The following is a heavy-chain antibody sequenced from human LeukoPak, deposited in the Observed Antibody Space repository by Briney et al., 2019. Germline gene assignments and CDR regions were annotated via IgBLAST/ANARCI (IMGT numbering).Heavy chain of an antibody. J-gene: IGHJ4*02. CDR2: IYHSGST. CDR3: ARLTPYYYDSSGYKTGYYFDY. CDR1: GYSISSGYY. Sequence: SETLSLTCTVSGYSISSGYYWGWIRQPPGKGLEWIGSIYHSGSTYYNPSLKSRVTISVDTSKNQFSLKLSSVTAADTAVYYCARLTPYYYDSSGYKTGYYFDYWGQGTLVTVSS. V-gene: IGHV4-38-2*02. D-gene: IGHD3-22*01.